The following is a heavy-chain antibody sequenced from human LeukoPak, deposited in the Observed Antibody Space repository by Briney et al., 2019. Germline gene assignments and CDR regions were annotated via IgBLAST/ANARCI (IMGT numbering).Heavy chain of an antibody. J-gene: IGHJ3*02. CDR2: ISAYNGNT. CDR1: GYTFNSYD. CDR3: ASLKNYYDSSGYLVTDAFDM. Sequence: ASVKVSCKASGYTFNSYDINWVRQAPGQGLEWMGWISAYNGNTKYAQKLQGRVTMTTDTSTSTAYMELRSLRSDDTAVYYCASLKNYYDSSGYLVTDAFDMWGQGTMVIVSS. D-gene: IGHD3-22*01. V-gene: IGHV1-18*01.